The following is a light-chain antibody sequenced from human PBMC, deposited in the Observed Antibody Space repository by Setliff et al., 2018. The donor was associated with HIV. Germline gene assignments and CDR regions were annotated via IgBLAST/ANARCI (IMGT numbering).Light chain of an antibody. CDR3: MSYLSTNSYV. CDR2: DVI. CDR1: SSDIGTYDR. V-gene: IGLV2-14*03. Sequence: QSVLTQPASVSGTPGQSITISCTGSSSDIGTYDRVSWYQQRPDGGPRLIIYDVIHRPSGVPHRFSGSKSGNTASLTISGLQTEDEADYYYMSYLSTNSYVFGTGTKVTVL. J-gene: IGLJ1*01.